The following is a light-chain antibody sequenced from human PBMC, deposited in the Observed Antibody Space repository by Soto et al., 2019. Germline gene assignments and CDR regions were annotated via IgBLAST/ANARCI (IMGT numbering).Light chain of an antibody. CDR2: KAS. Sequence: DIQMTQSPSTLSASVGDRVTITCRASQSISSWLAWYQQKPGKAPKLLIYKASSLKTGLPSRFSGSESGTEFTLPISSLQPDDFANYYCQQYVSYSTFGQGTKVEIK. V-gene: IGKV1-5*03. CDR3: QQYVSYST. CDR1: QSISSW. J-gene: IGKJ1*01.